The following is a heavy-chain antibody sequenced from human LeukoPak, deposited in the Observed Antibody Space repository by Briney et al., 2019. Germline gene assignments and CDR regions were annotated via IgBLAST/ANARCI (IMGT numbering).Heavy chain of an antibody. CDR1: GGSISSSSYY. D-gene: IGHD3-22*01. Sequence: SETLSLTCTVSGGSISSSSYYWGWIRQPPGKGLEWIGSIYYSGSTYYNPSLKSRVTISVDTSKNQFSLKLSSVTAADTAVYYCARPPMGSSGYSFDAFDMWGQGTMVTVSS. CDR2: IYYSGST. CDR3: ARPPMGSSGYSFDAFDM. V-gene: IGHV4-39*01. J-gene: IGHJ3*02.